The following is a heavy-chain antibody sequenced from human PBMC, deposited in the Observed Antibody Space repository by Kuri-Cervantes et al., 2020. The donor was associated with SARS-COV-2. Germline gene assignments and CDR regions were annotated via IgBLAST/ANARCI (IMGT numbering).Heavy chain of an antibody. Sequence: SVKVSCKASGGTFSSYAISWVRQAPGQGLEWMGRIIPILGTANYAQKFQGRVTITADKSTSTAYMELSSLRSEDTAVYYCAGGEYQLLYAYSYGSIDYWGQGTLVTVSS. J-gene: IGHJ4*02. V-gene: IGHV1-69*04. CDR2: IIPILGTA. CDR3: AGGEYQLLYAYSYGSIDY. D-gene: IGHD2-2*02. CDR1: GGTFSSYA.